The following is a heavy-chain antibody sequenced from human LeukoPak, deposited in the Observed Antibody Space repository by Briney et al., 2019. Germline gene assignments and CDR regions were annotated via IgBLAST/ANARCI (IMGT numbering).Heavy chain of an antibody. D-gene: IGHD3-9*01. V-gene: IGHV1-18*01. CDR2: ISAYNGNT. J-gene: IGHJ4*02. CDR1: GYTFTSYG. Sequence: ASVKVSCKASGYTFTSYGISWVRQAPGQGLEWMGWISAYNGNTNYAQKFQGRVTMTRNTSISTAYMELSSLRSEDTAVYYCAIRYFDWLLYYWGQGTLVTVSS. CDR3: AIRYFDWLLYY.